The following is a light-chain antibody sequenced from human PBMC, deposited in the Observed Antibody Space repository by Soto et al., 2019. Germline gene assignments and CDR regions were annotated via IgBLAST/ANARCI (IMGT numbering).Light chain of an antibody. CDR2: GNS. V-gene: IGLV1-40*01. Sequence: QSVLTQPPPVSGAPGQRVTISCTGSSSNIGAGYDVHWYQQLPGTAPKLLIYGNSNRPSGVPDRFSGSKSGTSASLAITGLQAEDEADYYCQSYDSSLYVFGTGTKLTVL. J-gene: IGLJ1*01. CDR1: SSNIGAGYD. CDR3: QSYDSSLYV.